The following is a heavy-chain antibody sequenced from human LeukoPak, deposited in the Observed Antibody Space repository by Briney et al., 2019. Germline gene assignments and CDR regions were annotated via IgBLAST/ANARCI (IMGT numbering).Heavy chain of an antibody. V-gene: IGHV4-4*07. CDR1: GGSISSYY. D-gene: IGHD3-3*01. CDR2: IYTSGST. J-gene: IGHJ4*02. Sequence: SETLSLTCTVSGGSISSYYWSWIRQPAGKGLEWIGRIYTSGSTNYNPSLKSRVTMSVDTSKNQFSLKLSSVTAADTAVYYCARGRITIFGVAMTYFDYWGQGTLVTVSS. CDR3: ARGRITIFGVAMTYFDY.